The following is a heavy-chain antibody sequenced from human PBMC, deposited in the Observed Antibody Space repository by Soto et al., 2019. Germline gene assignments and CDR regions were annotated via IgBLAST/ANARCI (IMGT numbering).Heavy chain of an antibody. J-gene: IGHJ5*02. D-gene: IGHD1-20*01. V-gene: IGHV4-39*01. CDR1: TWSISVTNVL. CDR2: VVYSATP. CDR3: ARITGRHLDP. Sequence: SETRSLRCNVSTWSISVTNVLWVWVRQPQGNGXEWIGNVVYSATPHFSPSIAIRVTFHVDKYKNQFXLTLYSVTAADTAVYYCARITGRHLDPWGQGTLVTVSS.